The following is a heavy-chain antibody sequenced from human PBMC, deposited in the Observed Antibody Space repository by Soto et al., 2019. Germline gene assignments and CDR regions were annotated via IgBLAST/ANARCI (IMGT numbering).Heavy chain of an antibody. CDR1: GGSISSYY. V-gene: IGHV4-59*08. CDR3: AGELVLSDSHSERDYDYIWGSYRYTEKAFDI. CDR2: IYYSGST. D-gene: IGHD3-16*02. J-gene: IGHJ3*02. Sequence: SETLSLTCTVSGGSISSYYWSWIRQPPGKGLEWIGYIYYSGSTNYNPSLKSRVTISVDTSKNQFSLKLSSVTAADTAVYYCAGELVLSDSHSERDYDYIWGSYRYTEKAFDIWGQGTMVTVSS.